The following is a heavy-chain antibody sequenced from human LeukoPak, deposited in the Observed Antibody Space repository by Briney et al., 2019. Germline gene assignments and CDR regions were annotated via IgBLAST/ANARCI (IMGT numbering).Heavy chain of an antibody. J-gene: IGHJ4*02. CDR1: GGSVSDYF. CDR2: IYHTGST. V-gene: IGHV4-59*02. CDR3: ASRKLGNDY. Sequence: PSETLSLTCTISGGSVSDYFWSWIRQSPGKGLEWIGYIYHTGSTSYSPSLKSRVTISADTSQNQFSLKLSSVTAADTAVYYCASRKLGNDYWGQGTLVTVSS. D-gene: IGHD7-27*01.